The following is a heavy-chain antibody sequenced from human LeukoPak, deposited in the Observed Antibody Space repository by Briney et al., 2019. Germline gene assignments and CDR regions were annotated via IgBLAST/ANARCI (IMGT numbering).Heavy chain of an antibody. CDR3: AKMKGWRLYDYCMDV. CDR2: LTGSGST. D-gene: IGHD2-15*01. CDR1: GFAFSSFA. V-gene: IGHV3-23*01. Sequence: TGGSLRLSCVASGFAFSSFAMSWVRQAPGKGLEWVSGLTGSGSTYHADSVKGRFTISRDNSKNTLSLQMNSLGAEDTAVYYCAKMKGWRLYDYCMDVWGKGTTVTVSS. J-gene: IGHJ6*03.